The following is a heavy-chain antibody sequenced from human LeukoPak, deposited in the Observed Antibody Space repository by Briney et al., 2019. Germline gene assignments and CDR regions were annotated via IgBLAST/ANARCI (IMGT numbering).Heavy chain of an antibody. V-gene: IGHV3-9*01. CDR3: AKDKGPSSSANDFDY. CDR1: GFTFDDYA. CDR2: ISWNSGSI. D-gene: IGHD6-6*01. Sequence: PGRSLRLSCAASGFTFDDYAMHWVRQAPGKGLEWVSGISWNSGSIGYADSVKGRFTISRDNAKNSLYLQMNSLRAEDTALYYCAKDKGPSSSANDFDYWGQGTLVTVSS. J-gene: IGHJ4*02.